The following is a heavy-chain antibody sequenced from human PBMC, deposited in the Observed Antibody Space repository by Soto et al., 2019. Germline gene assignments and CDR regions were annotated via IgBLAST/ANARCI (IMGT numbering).Heavy chain of an antibody. V-gene: IGHV4-31*03. CDR1: GGSISSGGYY. D-gene: IGHD3-3*01. J-gene: IGHJ5*02. CDR2: IYYSGST. Sequence: KSSETLSLTCTVSGGSISSGGYYWSWIRQHPGKGLEWIGYIYYSGSTYYNPSLKSRVTISVDTSKNQFSLKLSSVTAADTAVYYCATIITIFGVVAWFDPWGQGTLVTVSS. CDR3: ATIITIFGVVAWFDP.